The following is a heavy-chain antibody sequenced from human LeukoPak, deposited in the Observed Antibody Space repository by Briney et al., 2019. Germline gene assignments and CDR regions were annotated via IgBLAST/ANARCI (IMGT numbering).Heavy chain of an antibody. J-gene: IGHJ2*01. D-gene: IGHD2-2*01. V-gene: IGHV4-38-2*02. CDR3: ARDLSTRDWYFDL. CDR2: VYHSGST. CDR1: GYSISSGYY. Sequence: SETLSLTRAVSGYSISSGYYWGWIRQPPGKGLEWIGSVYHSGSTYYNPPLKSRVTISVDTSKNQFSLKLSSVTAADTAVYYCARDLSTRDWYFDLWGRGTLVTVSS.